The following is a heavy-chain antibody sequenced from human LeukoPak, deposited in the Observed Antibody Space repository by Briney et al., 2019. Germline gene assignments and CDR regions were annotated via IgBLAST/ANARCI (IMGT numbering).Heavy chain of an antibody. V-gene: IGHV7-4-1*02. J-gene: IGHJ4*02. Sequence: ASVKVSCKASGYTFTSYAMNWVRQAPGQGLEWMGWINTNTGNPTYAQGFTGRFVFSLDTSVSTAYLQISSLKAEDTAVYYCARAGMTTVTTFVGSPTFDYWGQGTLVTVSS. CDR2: INTNTGNP. CDR1: GYTFTSYA. CDR3: ARAGMTTVTTFVGSPTFDY. D-gene: IGHD4-17*01.